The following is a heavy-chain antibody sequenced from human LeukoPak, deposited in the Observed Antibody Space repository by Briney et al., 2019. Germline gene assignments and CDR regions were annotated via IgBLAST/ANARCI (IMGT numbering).Heavy chain of an antibody. CDR3: AKDPIFSGSYGVFDS. J-gene: IGHJ4*02. D-gene: IGHD1-26*01. CDR2: IIDSGNSL. V-gene: IGHV3-23*01. Sequence: GGSLRLSCAASGFTFSSCAMSWVRLAPGKGLEWVSTIIDSGNSLYYADSVEGRFTISRDNSKNTLYLQMNSLRAGDTAVYYCAKDPIFSGSYGVFDSWGQGTLVTVSS. CDR1: GFTFSSCA.